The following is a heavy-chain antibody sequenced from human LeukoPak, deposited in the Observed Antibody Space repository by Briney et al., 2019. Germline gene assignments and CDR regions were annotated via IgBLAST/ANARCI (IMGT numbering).Heavy chain of an antibody. V-gene: IGHV1-18*01. CDR3: ARDLIYTASWYDH. CDR1: NYTFTNYG. CDR2: ISAYTGIT. Sequence: GASVKVSCKTSNYTFTNYGISGVRQAPGQGLEWMGWISAYTGITSFAQKFQGRVTMTTDTSTSTAYMELRSLRLDDTAVYYCARDLIYTASWYDHWGQGTLVTVSS. J-gene: IGHJ5*02. D-gene: IGHD2-21*02.